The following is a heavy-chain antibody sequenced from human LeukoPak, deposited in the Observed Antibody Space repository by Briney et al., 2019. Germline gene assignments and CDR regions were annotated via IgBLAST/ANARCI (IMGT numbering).Heavy chain of an antibody. V-gene: IGHV1-69*13. CDR3: ARAPRPYGSGSYLSDY. Sequence: SVKVSCKASGGTFSSYAISWVRQAPEQGLEWMGGIIPILGTANYAQKFQGRVTITADESTSTAYMELSSLRSEDTAVYYCARAPRPYGSGSYLSDYWGQGTLVTVSS. J-gene: IGHJ4*02. D-gene: IGHD3-10*01. CDR2: IIPILGTA. CDR1: GGTFSSYA.